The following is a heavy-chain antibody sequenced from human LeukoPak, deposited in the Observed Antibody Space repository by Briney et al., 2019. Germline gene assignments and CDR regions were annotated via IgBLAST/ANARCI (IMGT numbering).Heavy chain of an antibody. CDR3: TTGLRWSQPIDY. D-gene: IGHD4-23*01. CDR1: GFSFSNSY. Sequence: GGSLRLSCAASGFSFSNSYMTWVRQAPGKGLEWVGRIKTKTEGETIHYAAPVKGRFTISRDDSKDTLYLQMNSLKTEDTAVYYCTTGLRWSQPIDYWGQGPLVTVSS. CDR2: IKTKTEGETI. J-gene: IGHJ4*02. V-gene: IGHV3-15*01.